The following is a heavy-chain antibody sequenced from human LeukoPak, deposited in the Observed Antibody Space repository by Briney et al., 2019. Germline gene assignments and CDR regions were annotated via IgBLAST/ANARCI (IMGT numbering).Heavy chain of an antibody. CDR2: IRYDGSYK. CDR3: AREGYSSGWYAGWFDP. V-gene: IGHV3-30*02. Sequence: GGSLRLSCAASGFTFSSYGMHWVRQAPGKGLEWVAFIRYDGSYKHYADSVKGRFTISRDNAKNSLYLQMNSLRAEDTAVYYCAREGYSSGWYAGWFDPWGQGTLVTVSS. CDR1: GFTFSSYG. J-gene: IGHJ5*02. D-gene: IGHD6-19*01.